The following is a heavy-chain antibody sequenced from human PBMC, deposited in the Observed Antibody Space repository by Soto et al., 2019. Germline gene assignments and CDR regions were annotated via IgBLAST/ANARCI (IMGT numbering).Heavy chain of an antibody. CDR3: AKIYTSNEWQGGSHY. CDR2: INPNTGVT. J-gene: IGHJ4*02. Sequence: QVHLEQSGAEVKKAGASVKISCKASGYSFAAYYINWVRQVSGQGLEWMGWINPNTGVTDYAQKFQGRVTLTRDTSIKPAYLELTSLISDDTAVYYCAKIYTSNEWQGGSHYWGQGTLLTVSS. V-gene: IGHV1-2*02. D-gene: IGHD3-3*01. CDR1: GYSFAAYY.